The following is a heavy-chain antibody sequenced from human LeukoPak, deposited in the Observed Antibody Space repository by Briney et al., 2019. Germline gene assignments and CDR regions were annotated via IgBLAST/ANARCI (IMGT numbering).Heavy chain of an antibody. J-gene: IGHJ6*03. CDR1: GYSLTSYW. V-gene: IGHV5-51*01. CDR3: AGKRGITPKKYYYYYMDV. CDR2: IYPGDSDT. Sequence: GESLKISCKGSGYSLTSYWIGWVRQMPGKGLEWMGIIYPGDSDTRYSPSFQGQVTISADKSISTAYLQWSSLKASDTAMYYCAGKRGITPKKYYYYYMDVWGKGTTVTISS.